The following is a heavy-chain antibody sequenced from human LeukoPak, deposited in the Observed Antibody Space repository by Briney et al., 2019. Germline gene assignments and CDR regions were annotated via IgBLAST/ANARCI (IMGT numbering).Heavy chain of an antibody. CDR1: GFTFSTFW. V-gene: IGHV3-74*01. J-gene: IGHJ5*02. CDR3: TRSYGGWIDP. CDR2: LNPDGTNT. Sequence: GGSLRLSCAASGFTFSTFWMHWVRQVPGKGLVWVSHLNPDGTNTYYADSVKGRFTVSRDTARNTVYLQMTNLRAEDTAVYYCTRSYGGWIDPWGQGTLVTVSS. D-gene: IGHD3-10*01.